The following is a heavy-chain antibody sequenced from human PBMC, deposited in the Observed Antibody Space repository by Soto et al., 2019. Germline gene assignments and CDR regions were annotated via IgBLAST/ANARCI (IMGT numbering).Heavy chain of an antibody. J-gene: IGHJ5*02. D-gene: IGHD3-22*01. CDR2: VYSTGST. Sequence: SETLSLTCTVSGGAITAYYWSWIRQPVGEGLQWIGRVYSTGSTNYNPSLRGRVTMSVDTSQNQFFLRLSSVTAADTAVYYCARDEYYDSNNWFDHWGQGILVTVSS. CDR3: ARDEYYDSNNWFDH. V-gene: IGHV4-4*07. CDR1: GGAITAYY.